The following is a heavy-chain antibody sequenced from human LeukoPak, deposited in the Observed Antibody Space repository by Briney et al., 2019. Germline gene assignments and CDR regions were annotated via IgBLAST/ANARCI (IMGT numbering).Heavy chain of an antibody. J-gene: IGHJ4*02. D-gene: IGHD4-17*01. V-gene: IGHV3-23*01. CDR3: AKSVESAVTTNPYFDY. CDR1: GFTFSSYG. CDR2: ISGSGGST. Sequence: RGSLRLSCAASGFTFSSYGMHWVRQALGKGLKWVSVISGSGGSTYNVDPVKGRFTISRDNSKNTLYLQMNSLRAEDTAVYYCAKSVESAVTTNPYFDYWGQGILVTVSS.